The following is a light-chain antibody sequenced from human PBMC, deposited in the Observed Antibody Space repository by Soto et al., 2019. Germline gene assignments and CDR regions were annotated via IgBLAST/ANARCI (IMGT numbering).Light chain of an antibody. CDR3: QQYNTFWT. J-gene: IGKJ1*01. CDR1: QGISSY. Sequence: AIRMTQSPSSFSASTGDRVTITCRASQGISSYLAWYQQKPGKAPKLLIYAASTLQSGVPSRFSGSGSGTDFTLTISCLQSEDFATYYCQQYNTFWTFGQGTKVGIK. CDR2: AAS. V-gene: IGKV1-8*01.